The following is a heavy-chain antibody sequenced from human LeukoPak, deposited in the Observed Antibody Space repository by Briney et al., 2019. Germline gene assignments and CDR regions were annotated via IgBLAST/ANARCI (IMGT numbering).Heavy chain of an antibody. J-gene: IGHJ4*02. D-gene: IGHD5-18*01. CDR1: GFTVTNNY. Sequence: PGGSLRLSCAASGFTVTNNYMCWVRQAPGKGLEWVSVIFSNDNTYHADSVKGRFTISRDNSKNTLYLQMNSLRAEDTAVYYCAKRSGYSYGSVDYWGQGTLVTVSS. CDR3: AKRSGYSYGSVDY. CDR2: IFSNDNT. V-gene: IGHV3-53*01.